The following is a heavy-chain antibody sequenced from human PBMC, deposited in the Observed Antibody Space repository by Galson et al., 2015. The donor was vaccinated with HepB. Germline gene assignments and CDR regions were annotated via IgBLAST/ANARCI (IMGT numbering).Heavy chain of an antibody. V-gene: IGHV3-7*03. D-gene: IGHD3-16*01. CDR1: GFTFRAYW. CDR3: AREVMIRTLAHKTPDY. CDR2: VNLDGSEM. J-gene: IGHJ4*02. Sequence: SLRLSCAASGFTFRAYWMTWVRQVPGKGLEWVADVNLDGSEMYYADSAKGRFTISRDNAERSVSLHMYSLRAEDTAVYYCAREVMIRTLAHKTPDYWGQGTLVTVSS.